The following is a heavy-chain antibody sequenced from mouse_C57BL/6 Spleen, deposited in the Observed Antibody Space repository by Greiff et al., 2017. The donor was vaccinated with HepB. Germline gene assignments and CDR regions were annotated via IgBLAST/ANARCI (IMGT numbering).Heavy chain of an antibody. CDR1: GYTFTSYW. Sequence: VQLQQPGAELVMPGASVKLSCKASGYTFTSYWMHWVKQRPGQGLEWIGEIDPSDSYTNYNQKFKGKSTLTVDKSSSTAYMQLSSLTSEESAVYYCARSYYYGGSYWYFDVWGTGTTVTVSS. D-gene: IGHD1-1*01. CDR2: IDPSDSYT. V-gene: IGHV1-69*01. J-gene: IGHJ1*03. CDR3: ARSYYYGGSYWYFDV.